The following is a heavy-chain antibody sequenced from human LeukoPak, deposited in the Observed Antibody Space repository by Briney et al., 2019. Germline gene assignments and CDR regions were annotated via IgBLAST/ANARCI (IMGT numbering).Heavy chain of an antibody. CDR2: IYYSGST. J-gene: IGHJ6*02. V-gene: IGHV4-59*01. CDR3: ARSEYSYYGMDV. Sequence: SETLSLTCTVSGGSISSYYWSWIRQPLGKGLEWIGYIYYSGSTNYNPSLKSRVTISVDTSKNQFSLKLSSVTAADTAVYYCARSEYSYYGMDVWGQGTTVTVSS. CDR1: GGSISSYY.